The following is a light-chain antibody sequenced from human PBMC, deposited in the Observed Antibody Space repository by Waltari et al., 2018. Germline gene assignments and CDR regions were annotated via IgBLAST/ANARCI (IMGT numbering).Light chain of an antibody. J-gene: IGLJ2*01. V-gene: IGLV1-40*01. Sequence: SVLTPPPSVSGAPGERTTISCTGRSSNFGAPSAVQRYQPLPGTAPQLLSYGNTNRPSGVPDRFSGSKSGTSASLAITGLQSEDEADYYCQSYDSSLSGSAFGGGTKLTVL. CDR1: SSNFGAPSA. CDR2: GNT. CDR3: QSYDSSLSGSA.